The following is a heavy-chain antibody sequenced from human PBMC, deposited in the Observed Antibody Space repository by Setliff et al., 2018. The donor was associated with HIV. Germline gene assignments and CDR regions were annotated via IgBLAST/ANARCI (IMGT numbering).Heavy chain of an antibody. CDR2: TNPQSDIA. CDR1: GFTFNHYA. J-gene: IGHJ4*02. V-gene: IGHV1-69*10. CDR3: ARDHLADYYFDY. D-gene: IGHD3-3*01. Sequence: ASVKVSCKASGFTFNHYALSWVRQAPGQRPEWMGGTNPQSDIANYAQRFQGRVTITADHSTTTTYMELTSLRADDTAVYYCARDHLADYYFDYWGQGTLVTVSS.